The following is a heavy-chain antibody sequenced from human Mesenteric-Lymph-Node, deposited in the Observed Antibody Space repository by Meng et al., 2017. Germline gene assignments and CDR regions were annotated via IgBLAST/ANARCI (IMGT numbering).Heavy chain of an antibody. CDR3: AKDPRFVVLRDAFDI. CDR1: GFTFSSYA. J-gene: IGHJ3*02. CDR2: ISGSGCST. V-gene: IGHV3-23*01. D-gene: IGHD2-21*01. Sequence: GGSLRLSCAASGFTFSSYAMSWVRQAPGKGLEWVSAISGSGCSTYYADSVKGRFTISRDNSKNTLYLQMNSLRAEDTALYYCAKDPRFVVLRDAFDIWGQGTRVTVSS.